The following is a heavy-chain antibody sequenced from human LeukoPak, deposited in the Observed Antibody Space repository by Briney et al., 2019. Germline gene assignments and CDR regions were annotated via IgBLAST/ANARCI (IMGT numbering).Heavy chain of an antibody. D-gene: IGHD6-25*01. CDR2: IIVSGTT. CDR3: AKGSVGNADFAS. CDR1: GFPFSCFS. Sequence: GGSLRLSCAASGFPFSCFSMTWVRRAPGRGLEWVSSIIVSGTTYYADSVKGRFTISRDSFRGTLFLQMDSLRVEDTAVYFCAKGSVGNADFASWGQGALVTVSS. J-gene: IGHJ4*02. V-gene: IGHV3-23*01.